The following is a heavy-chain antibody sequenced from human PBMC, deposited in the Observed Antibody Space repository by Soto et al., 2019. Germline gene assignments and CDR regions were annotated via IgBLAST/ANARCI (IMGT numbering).Heavy chain of an antibody. Sequence: SETRSLTCTVSGGSISSGSYFGSAIRQPPGKGLEWMGYIYYSGSTYYNPSLKSRVTISVDTSKNQFSLKLSSVTAADKAVYYCARDPKWELLRDYYYYGMDVWGQGTTVT. CDR2: IYYSGST. CDR3: ARDPKWELLRDYYYYGMDV. J-gene: IGHJ6*02. V-gene: IGHV4-30-4*01. D-gene: IGHD1-26*01. CDR1: GGSISSGSYF.